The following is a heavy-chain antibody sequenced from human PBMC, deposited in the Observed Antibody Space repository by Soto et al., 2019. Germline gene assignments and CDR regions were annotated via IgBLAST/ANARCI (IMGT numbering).Heavy chain of an antibody. CDR3: AIRFLEWLLGGGYYYYYGMDV. CDR2: IIPRFGTA. V-gene: IGHV1-69*01. Sequence: QVQLVQSGAEVKKPGSSVKVSCKASGGTFSNYAISWVRQAPGQGLEWMGGIIPRFGTANYAQKFQGRVTITADESTRTAYMELSSLRSEDTAVYYCAIRFLEWLLGGGYYYYYGMDVWGQGTTVTVFS. CDR1: GGTFSNYA. D-gene: IGHD3-3*01. J-gene: IGHJ6*02.